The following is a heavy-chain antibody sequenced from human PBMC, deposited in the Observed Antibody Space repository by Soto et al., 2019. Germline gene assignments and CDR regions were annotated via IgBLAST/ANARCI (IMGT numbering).Heavy chain of an antibody. D-gene: IGHD5-18*01. J-gene: IGHJ4*02. V-gene: IGHV3-48*02. Sequence: GGSLRLSCAASGFTFSSYSMNWVRQAPGKGLEWVSYISCSSSTIYYAESVKGRFTISRDNAKNLLYLQMNSLRDADTAAYYCARAREPEYSSAIFFDIWGQGALVTVSS. CDR1: GFTFSSYS. CDR3: ARAREPEYSSAIFFDI. CDR2: ISCSSSTI.